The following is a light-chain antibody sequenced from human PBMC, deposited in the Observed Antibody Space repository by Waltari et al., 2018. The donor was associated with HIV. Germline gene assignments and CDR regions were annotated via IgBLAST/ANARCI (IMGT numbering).Light chain of an antibody. J-gene: IGKJ5*01. CDR3: QQLKTYPAVT. Sequence: DIQLTQSPSFLSASVGDRVTITCRASQGIDSYLAWYQQKPGKAPKLLIYDASTLKSGVPSRFSGSGSGTEFTLTISSLQPEDFATYYCQQLKTYPAVTFGQGTGLEI. CDR1: QGIDSY. V-gene: IGKV1-9*01. CDR2: DAS.